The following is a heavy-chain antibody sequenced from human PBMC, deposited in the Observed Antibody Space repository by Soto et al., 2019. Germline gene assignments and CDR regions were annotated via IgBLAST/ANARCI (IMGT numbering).Heavy chain of an antibody. Sequence: EVQLLGSGGGLVQPGGSQRLSCEASGFTFSSSAMSWVRQAPGRGLEWFSTISGSGGTPYYADSVKGRFTISRDNSKNTLYLVLNSLRAEDTAVYYCAMGLAAAGPLDYWGQGTLVTVSS. D-gene: IGHD6-13*01. J-gene: IGHJ4*02. CDR3: AMGLAAAGPLDY. V-gene: IGHV3-23*01. CDR1: GFTFSSSA. CDR2: ISGSGGTP.